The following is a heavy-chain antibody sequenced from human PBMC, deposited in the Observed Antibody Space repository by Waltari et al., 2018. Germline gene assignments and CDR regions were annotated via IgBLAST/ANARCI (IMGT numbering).Heavy chain of an antibody. CDR3: TGGAVTGTDF. Sequence: EVQVVESGGGLVQPGGSLKLSCATSGFTFSGSTIHWVRQTSGKGLEWMCRIRSKPNNSATRYTASVEGRFTISRDDSENTAYLQMSSLMTEDTAVYYCTGGAVTGTDFWGQGTLVTVSS. D-gene: IGHD6-13*01. V-gene: IGHV3-73*01. CDR1: GFTFSGST. J-gene: IGHJ4*02. CDR2: IRSKPNNSAT.